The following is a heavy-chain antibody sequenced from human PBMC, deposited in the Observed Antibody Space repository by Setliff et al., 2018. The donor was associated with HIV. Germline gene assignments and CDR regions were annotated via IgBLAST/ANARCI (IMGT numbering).Heavy chain of an antibody. CDR1: AYTFTNYG. V-gene: IGHV1-18*01. D-gene: IGHD2-8*01. Sequence: ASVKVSCKASAYTFTNYGISWVRQAPGQGLEWMGWISAYNGYTNYAQKLQGRVTMTTDTSTSTAYMELRCLRSDDTAVYYCARDGWRHVLHGNYYYYFMDVWGKGTTVTVSS. CDR3: ARDGWRHVLHGNYYYYFMDV. J-gene: IGHJ6*03. CDR2: ISAYNGYT.